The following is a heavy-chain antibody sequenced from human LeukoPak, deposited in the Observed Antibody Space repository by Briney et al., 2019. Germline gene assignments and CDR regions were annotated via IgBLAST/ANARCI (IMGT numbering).Heavy chain of an antibody. CDR3: ARDEQWLVYFDY. Sequence: SQTLSLTCAISGDSVSSNSAAWNWIRQSPSRGLEWLRRTYYRSKWYNDYAQSVKTRITINPDTSKNQFSLQLNSVTPEDTSVYYCARDEQWLVYFDYWGQGTLVTVSS. CDR1: GDSVSSNSAA. CDR2: TYYRSKWYN. J-gene: IGHJ4*02. D-gene: IGHD6-19*01. V-gene: IGHV6-1*01.